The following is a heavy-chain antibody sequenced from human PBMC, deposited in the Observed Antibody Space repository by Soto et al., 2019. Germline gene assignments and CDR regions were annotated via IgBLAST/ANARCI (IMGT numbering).Heavy chain of an antibody. J-gene: IGHJ6*02. D-gene: IGHD1-1*01. Sequence: PGESLKISCKGSGYSFTSYWISWVRQMPGKGLEWMGRIDPSDSYTNYSPSFQGHVTISADKSISTAYLQWSSLKASDTAMYYCASQTADPRIYYYGMDVWGQGTTVTVSS. V-gene: IGHV5-10-1*01. CDR1: GYSFTSYW. CDR3: ASQTADPRIYYYGMDV. CDR2: IDPSDSYT.